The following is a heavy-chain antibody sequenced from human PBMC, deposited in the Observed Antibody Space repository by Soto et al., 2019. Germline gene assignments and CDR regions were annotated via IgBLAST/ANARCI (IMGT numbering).Heavy chain of an antibody. J-gene: IGHJ4*02. CDR1: GFTFSSYG. V-gene: IGHV3-30*18. Sequence: QVQLVESGGGVVQPGRSLRLSCAASGFTFSSYGMHWVRQAPGKGLEWVAVISYDGSNKYYADSVKGRFTISRDNSKNTLYLQMNSLRAEDKAVYYCAKDDYGDYVFDYWGQGTLVTVSS. CDR2: ISYDGSNK. D-gene: IGHD4-17*01. CDR3: AKDDYGDYVFDY.